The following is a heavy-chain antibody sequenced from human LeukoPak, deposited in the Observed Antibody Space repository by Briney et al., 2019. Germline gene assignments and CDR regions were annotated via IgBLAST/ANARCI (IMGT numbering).Heavy chain of an antibody. V-gene: IGHV3-48*01. CDR3: ARDYSSSSWLDY. CDR1: GFTFSSYS. D-gene: IGHD6-13*01. CDR2: ISSSTGII. Sequence: GGSLRLSCTASGFTFSSYSMNWVRQAPGKGLEWVSQISSSTGIIYYADSVKGRFTISRDNAKNSLYLQMNSLRAEDTAVYYCARDYSSSSWLDYWGQGTLVTVSS. J-gene: IGHJ4*02.